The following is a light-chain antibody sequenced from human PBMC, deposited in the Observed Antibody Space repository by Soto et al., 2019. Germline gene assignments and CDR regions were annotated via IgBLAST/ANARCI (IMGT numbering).Light chain of an antibody. CDR2: GAS. CDR1: QSVSSN. CDR3: QQYNNWPIT. Sequence: EIVMTQSPATVYVSPGERATLSCRANQSVSSNLAWYQQKPGQAPRLLIYGASTRATGIPARFSGSGSGTEFTLTISSLQSEDFAVYYCQQYNNWPITFGPGTKVDIK. V-gene: IGKV3-15*01. J-gene: IGKJ3*01.